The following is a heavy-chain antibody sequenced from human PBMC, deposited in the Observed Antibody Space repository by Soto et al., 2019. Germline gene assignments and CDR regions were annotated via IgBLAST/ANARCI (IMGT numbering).Heavy chain of an antibody. CDR3: ARDHKWDGMDV. V-gene: IGHV4-31*03. CDR2: INYSGTT. D-gene: IGHD1-26*01. Sequence: SETLSLTCPVSGGSFSSDSFIWSWVRQFPGKGLEWIGYINYSGTTYYNPSLRSRITMSVDTSKNQFSLNLSSVTAADTAVYYCARDHKWDGMDVWGQGTTVTVSS. CDR1: GGSFSSDSFI. J-gene: IGHJ6*02.